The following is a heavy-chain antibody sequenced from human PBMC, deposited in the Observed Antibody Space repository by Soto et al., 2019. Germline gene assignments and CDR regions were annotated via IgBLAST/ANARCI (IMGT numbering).Heavy chain of an antibody. V-gene: IGHV1-2*02. Sequence: QVQLAHSRAEARKPGASVTVSCKAGGYTFTPYYIQWVRQAPAQGLQYVGWISPKSAGAAYAPKFRCMVTMIRDTSVNLAYLHPSSLQSDHTALYVCARCHSGLLCHLPSWGERTL. J-gene: IGHJ5*02. D-gene: IGHD6-25*01. CDR3: ARCHSGLLCHLPS. CDR2: ISPKSAGA. CDR1: GYTFTPYY.